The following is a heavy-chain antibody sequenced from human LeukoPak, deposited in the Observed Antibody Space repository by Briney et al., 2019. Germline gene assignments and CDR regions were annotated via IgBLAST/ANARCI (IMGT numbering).Heavy chain of an antibody. V-gene: IGHV3-21*04. J-gene: IGHJ3*02. CDR2: ISSSSSYI. Sequence: PGGSLRLSCAASGFTFSSYSMNWVRQAPGKGLEWVSSISSSSSYIYYADSVKGRFTISRDNAKNSLYLQMNSLRAEDTAVYYCARAGNYGSGSYGSLDAFDIWGQGTMVTVSS. CDR1: GFTFSSYS. D-gene: IGHD3-10*01. CDR3: ARAGNYGSGSYGSLDAFDI.